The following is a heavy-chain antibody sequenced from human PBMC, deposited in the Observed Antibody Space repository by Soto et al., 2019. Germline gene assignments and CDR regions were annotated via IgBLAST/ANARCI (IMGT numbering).Heavy chain of an antibody. D-gene: IGHD6-13*01. J-gene: IGHJ4*02. Sequence: SETLSLTCAVYGGSFSGYYWSWIRQPPGKGLEWIGEINHSGSTNYNPSLKSRVTISVDTSKNQFSLKLSSVTAADTAVYYCARGRSSSWSGFTFDYWGQGTLVTVSS. CDR2: INHSGST. CDR3: ARGRSSSWSGFTFDY. V-gene: IGHV4-34*01. CDR1: GGSFSGYY.